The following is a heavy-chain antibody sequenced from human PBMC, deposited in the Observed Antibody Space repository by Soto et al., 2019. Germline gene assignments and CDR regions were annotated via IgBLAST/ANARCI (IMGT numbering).Heavy chain of an antibody. CDR3: AGEMTTGGMDV. V-gene: IGHV1-8*01. CDR1: GYTFTSYD. D-gene: IGHD1-1*01. CDR2: MNPNSGNT. Sequence: QVQLVQSGAEVKKPGASVKVSCKASGYTFTSYDINWVRQATGQGLEWMGWMNPNSGNTGYAQKFQGRVPRPRDTAIRTAYMELSSVRSEDTAVYYCAGEMTTGGMDVWGQGTTVTVSS. J-gene: IGHJ6*02.